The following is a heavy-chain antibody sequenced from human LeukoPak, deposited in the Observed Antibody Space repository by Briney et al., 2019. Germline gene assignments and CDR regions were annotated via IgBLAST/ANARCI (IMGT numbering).Heavy chain of an antibody. CDR3: ARDRHYYDSSGYYDGGAFDI. CDR2: IWYDGSNK. J-gene: IGHJ3*02. D-gene: IGHD3-22*01. V-gene: IGHV3-33*01. CDR1: GFTFSSYG. Sequence: GGFLRLSCAASGFTFSSYGMHWVRQAPGKGLEWVAVIWYDGSNKYYADSVKGRFTISRDNSKNTLYLQMNSLRAEDTAVYYCARDRHYYDSSGYYDGGAFDIWGQGTMVTVSS.